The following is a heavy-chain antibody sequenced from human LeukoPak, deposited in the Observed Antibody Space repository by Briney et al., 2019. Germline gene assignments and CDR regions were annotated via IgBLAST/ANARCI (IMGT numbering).Heavy chain of an antibody. V-gene: IGHV4-30-4*08. Sequence: SETLSLTCTVSGGSISSGNYYWSWIRQPPGKGLEWIGYIHYSGSTYYNPSLKSRVTILVDTSKNQFSLKLSSVTAADTAVYYCARYTGYYDFWSGYSEFYMDVWGKGTTVTVSS. CDR3: ARYTGYYDFWSGYSEFYMDV. CDR1: GGSISSGNYY. D-gene: IGHD3-3*01. J-gene: IGHJ6*03. CDR2: IHYSGST.